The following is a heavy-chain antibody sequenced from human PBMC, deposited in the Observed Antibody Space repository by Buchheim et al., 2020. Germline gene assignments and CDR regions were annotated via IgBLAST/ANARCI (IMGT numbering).Heavy chain of an antibody. D-gene: IGHD1-26*01. CDR2: IKSKTDGGTT. Sequence: EVQLVESGGGLLKPGGSLRLSCAASGFTFSNAWMSWVRQAPGMGLEWVGHIKSKTDGGTTDYAAPVKGRFTIPRDDSKNTVDLQMNSLKIEDTAVYYCQWEPYYWGQGTL. J-gene: IGHJ4*02. CDR1: GFTFSNAW. V-gene: IGHV3-15*01. CDR3: QWEPYY.